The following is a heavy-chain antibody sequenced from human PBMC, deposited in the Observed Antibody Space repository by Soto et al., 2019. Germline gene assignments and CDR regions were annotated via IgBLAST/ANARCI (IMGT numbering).Heavy chain of an antibody. J-gene: IGHJ6*02. CDR3: AKPHIAARIHNYGMDV. Sequence: GGSLRLSCAASGFTFSSYGMHWVRQAPGKGLEWVAVISYDGSNKYYADSVKGRFTISRDNSKNTLYLQMNSLRAEDTAVYYCAKPHIAARIHNYGMDVWGQGTTVTVSS. CDR2: ISYDGSNK. D-gene: IGHD6-6*01. V-gene: IGHV3-30*18. CDR1: GFTFSSYG.